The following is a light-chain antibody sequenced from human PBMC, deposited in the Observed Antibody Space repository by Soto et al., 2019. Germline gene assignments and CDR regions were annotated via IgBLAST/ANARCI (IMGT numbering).Light chain of an antibody. V-gene: IGKV3-20*01. CDR3: QQYGSSPGT. J-gene: IGKJ1*01. CDR1: QSVSSSS. Sequence: EIVLTQSPGTLSLSPGERATLSCRASQSVSSSSLAWYQQNPGQAPRLLIYGVSNRATGIPDRFSGSGSGTDFTLTISTLEPEDFAVYYCQQYGSSPGTFGQGTKVEIK. CDR2: GVS.